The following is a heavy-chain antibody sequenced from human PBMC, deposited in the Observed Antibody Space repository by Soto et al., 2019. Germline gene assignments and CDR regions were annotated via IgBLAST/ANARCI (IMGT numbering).Heavy chain of an antibody. CDR2: ISGSGGST. Sequence: EVQLVETGGGLIQPGGSLRLSCAVSGFTVSSNYMSWVRQAPGKGLEWVSAISGSGGSTYYADSVKGRFTISRDNSKNTLYLQMNSLRAEDTAVYYCAKDRHYYGSGSYLFGYWGQGTLVTVSS. J-gene: IGHJ4*02. V-gene: IGHV3-23*04. D-gene: IGHD3-10*01. CDR1: GFTVSSNY. CDR3: AKDRHYYGSGSYLFGY.